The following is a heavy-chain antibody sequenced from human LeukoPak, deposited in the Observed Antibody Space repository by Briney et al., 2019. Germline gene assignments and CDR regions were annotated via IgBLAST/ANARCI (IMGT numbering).Heavy chain of an antibody. V-gene: IGHV3-30*02. CDR2: IRYDGSDK. CDR1: GFTFSNYG. D-gene: IGHD6-13*01. Sequence: GGSLRLSCAASGFTFSNYGMHWVRQAPGKGLEWVAFIRYDGSDKYYADSVKGRFTISRDNSKNTLYLQMNSLRAEDTAVYYCARDMAAGTSNWGQGTLVTVSS. J-gene: IGHJ4*02. CDR3: ARDMAAGTSN.